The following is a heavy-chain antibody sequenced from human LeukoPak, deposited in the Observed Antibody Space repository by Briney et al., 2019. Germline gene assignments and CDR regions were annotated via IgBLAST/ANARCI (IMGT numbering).Heavy chain of an antibody. D-gene: IGHD1-1*01. CDR3: ARDRSQLERRDCVDY. V-gene: IGHV1-18*01. J-gene: IGHJ4*02. CDR2: ISTYKDDT. CDR1: GYSFTKYG. Sequence: GASVKVSCKASGYSFTKYGICWVRQAPGQGLEWMGWISTYKDDTNYAQKIQGRVIMTKDTSTSTVYMELRSLRHDDTAVYYCARDRSQLERRDCVDYWGQGTLVTVSS.